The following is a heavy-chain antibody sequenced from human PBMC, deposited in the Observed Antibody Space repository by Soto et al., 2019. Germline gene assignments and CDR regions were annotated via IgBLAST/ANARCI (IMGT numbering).Heavy chain of an antibody. CDR2: MYYSGTS. V-gene: IGHV4-59*01. Sequence: XTLSLTCSVSGGSMINYYGSWVRQTPEKGMEWIGYMYYSGTSNYNSSLKSRVTISVETSKNQFSLKLRSVTAADTATYYCVRSGLSFGGVSWGLGTLVTVSS. CDR1: GGSMINYY. D-gene: IGHD3-16*01. CDR3: VRSGLSFGGVS. J-gene: IGHJ4*02.